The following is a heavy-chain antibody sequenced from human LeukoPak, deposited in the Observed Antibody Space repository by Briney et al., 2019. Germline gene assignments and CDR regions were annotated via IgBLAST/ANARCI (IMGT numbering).Heavy chain of an antibody. D-gene: IGHD3-22*01. CDR3: ARNYYDSSGYYLGLYYYYYYMDV. Sequence: ASVKVSCKASGYIFTNYDINWVRQATGQGLEWMGWMNPNSGNTGYAQKFQGRVTMTRNTSISTAYMELSSLRSEDTAVYYCARNYYDSSGYYLGLYYYYYYMDVWGKGTTVTVSS. CDR2: MNPNSGNT. J-gene: IGHJ6*03. V-gene: IGHV1-8*01. CDR1: GYIFTNYD.